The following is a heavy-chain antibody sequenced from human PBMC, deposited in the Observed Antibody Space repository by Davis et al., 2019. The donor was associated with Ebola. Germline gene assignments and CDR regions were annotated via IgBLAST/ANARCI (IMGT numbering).Heavy chain of an antibody. CDR3: AKEDTAMITGPDFYFGMDV. D-gene: IGHD5-18*01. Sequence: GESLKISCAASGFTFSRYGMHWVRQAPGKGLKWVAFIRYDGSNKYYADSVKGRFTISRDNSKNTLYLQMNSLRAEDTAVYYCAKEDTAMITGPDFYFGMDVWGQGTTVTVSS. J-gene: IGHJ6*02. CDR2: IRYDGSNK. CDR1: GFTFSRYG. V-gene: IGHV3-30*02.